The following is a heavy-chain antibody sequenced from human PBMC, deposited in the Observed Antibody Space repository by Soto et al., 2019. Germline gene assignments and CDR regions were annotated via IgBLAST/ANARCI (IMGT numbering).Heavy chain of an antibody. Sequence: SETLSLTCTVSGGSISSGGYYWSWIRQHSGKGLEWIGYIYYSGSTYYNPSLKSRVTISVDTSKNQFSLKLSSVTAADTAVYYCARDSHSRRFSSEYNWFDPWGQGTLVTVSS. CDR2: IYYSGST. CDR1: GGSISSGGYY. J-gene: IGHJ5*02. V-gene: IGHV4-31*03. D-gene: IGHD5-18*01. CDR3: ARDSHSRRFSSEYNWFDP.